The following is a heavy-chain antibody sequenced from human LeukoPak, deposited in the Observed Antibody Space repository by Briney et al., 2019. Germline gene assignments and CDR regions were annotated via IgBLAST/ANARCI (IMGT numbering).Heavy chain of an antibody. J-gene: IGHJ6*03. CDR3: ARGSTERRYYYYYYYYMDV. CDR1: GYTFTSYD. D-gene: IGHD1-1*01. Sequence: ASVKVSCKASGYTFTSYDINWVRQATGQGLEWMGWMNPNSGNTGYAQKFQGRVTITRNTSISTAYMELSSLRSEDTAVYYCARGSTERRYYYYYYYYMDVWGKGTTVTVSS. V-gene: IGHV1-8*03. CDR2: MNPNSGNT.